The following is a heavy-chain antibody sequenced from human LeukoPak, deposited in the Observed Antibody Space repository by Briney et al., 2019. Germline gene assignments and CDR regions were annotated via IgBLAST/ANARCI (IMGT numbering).Heavy chain of an antibody. J-gene: IGHJ4*02. CDR2: MNPNSDNT. Sequence: ASVKVSCKASGYTFINYDINWVRQATGQGLERMGWMNPNSDNTGYAQKFQGRVTITRNTSISTAYMELNNLRSEDTAVYYCARGSNWNGFLDFWGQGTLVTVSS. V-gene: IGHV1-8*01. CDR3: ARGSNWNGFLDF. D-gene: IGHD1-20*01. CDR1: GYTFINYD.